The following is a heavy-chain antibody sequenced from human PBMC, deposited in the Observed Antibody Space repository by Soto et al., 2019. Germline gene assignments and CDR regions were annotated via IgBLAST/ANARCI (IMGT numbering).Heavy chain of an antibody. V-gene: IGHV3-9*01. CDR3: VTSSGYYYFDY. J-gene: IGHJ4*01. D-gene: IGHD6-25*01. CDR1: GFTFDDYA. Sequence: GGSLRLSCAASGFTFDDYAMHWVRQAPGQGLEWVSGISWNSGSRGYADPVKGRFIISRDNAKNSLYLQMNSLRADDTALYYCVTSSGYYYFDYWGHGTLVTVSS. CDR2: ISWNSGSR.